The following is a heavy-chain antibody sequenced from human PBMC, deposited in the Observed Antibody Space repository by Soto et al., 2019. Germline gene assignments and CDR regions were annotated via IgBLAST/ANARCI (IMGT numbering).Heavy chain of an antibody. J-gene: IGHJ6*02. V-gene: IGHV3-11*06. CDR3: ARGHHSMDV. CDR2: INPGGTNT. CDR1: GFTFSDHY. Sequence: QVRLVESGGGLAKPGGSLRLSCAASGFTFSDHYMSWIRQAPGKGLEWVSYINPGGTNTDYADSVKGRFTISRDNAENSLYLQMNSLRAEDTALYYCARGHHSMDVWGQGATVTVSS.